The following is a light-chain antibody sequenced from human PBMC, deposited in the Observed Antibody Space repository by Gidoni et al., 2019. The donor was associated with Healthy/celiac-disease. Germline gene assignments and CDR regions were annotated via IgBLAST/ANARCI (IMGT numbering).Light chain of an antibody. V-gene: IGLV2-14*01. Sequence: QSALTQPPSVSRSPGQSITISCTGTSSDVGGYNYVSWYQQHPGKAPKLMIYEVSNRPSGVSNRFSGSKSGNTASLTISGLQAEDEADYYCSSYTSSSTLVFGGGTKLTVL. CDR2: EVS. CDR1: SSDVGGYNY. J-gene: IGLJ2*01. CDR3: SSYTSSSTLV.